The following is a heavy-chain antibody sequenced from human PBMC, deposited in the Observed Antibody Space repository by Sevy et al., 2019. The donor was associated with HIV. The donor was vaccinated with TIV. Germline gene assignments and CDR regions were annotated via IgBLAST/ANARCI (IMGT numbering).Heavy chain of an antibody. CDR3: ARCISIAVAQTYYYYGMDV. V-gene: IGHV3-21*01. D-gene: IGHD6-13*01. CDR2: ISSSSSYI. Sequence: GGSLRLSCAASGFTFSSYSMNWVRQAPGKGLEWVSSISSSSSYIYYADSVKGRFTISRDNAKNSLYLQMNSLRAEDTAVYYCARCISIAVAQTYYYYGMDVWGQGTTVTVSS. CDR1: GFTFSSYS. J-gene: IGHJ6*02.